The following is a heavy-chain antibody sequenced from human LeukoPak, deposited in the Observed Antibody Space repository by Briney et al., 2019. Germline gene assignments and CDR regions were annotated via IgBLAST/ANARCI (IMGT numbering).Heavy chain of an antibody. CDR1: GFTFSNYW. CDR2: INSDGSST. D-gene: IGHD1-26*01. Sequence: GGSLRLSCAASGFTFSNYWMHWVRQAPGKGLVWVSHINSDGSSTNYADSVKGRFTISRDNAKNTLYLQMNSLRAEDTAVYYCARPTYSGSYYWFDYWGQGTLVTVSS. V-gene: IGHV3-74*01. CDR3: ARPTYSGSYYWFDY. J-gene: IGHJ4*02.